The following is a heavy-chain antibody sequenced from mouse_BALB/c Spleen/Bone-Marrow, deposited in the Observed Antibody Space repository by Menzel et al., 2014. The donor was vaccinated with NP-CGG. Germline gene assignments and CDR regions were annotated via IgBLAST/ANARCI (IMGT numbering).Heavy chain of an antibody. Sequence: EVKLEESGGGLVKPGGSLKLSYAASGFTFSDYYMYWVRQTPEKRLEWVATISDGGSYTYYPDSVKGRFTISRDNAKNNLYLQMSSLKSEDTAMYYCARDGNYAYWGQGTLVTVSA. V-gene: IGHV5-4*02. CDR3: ARDGNYAY. D-gene: IGHD2-1*01. CDR2: ISDGGSYT. CDR1: GFTFSDYY. J-gene: IGHJ3*01.